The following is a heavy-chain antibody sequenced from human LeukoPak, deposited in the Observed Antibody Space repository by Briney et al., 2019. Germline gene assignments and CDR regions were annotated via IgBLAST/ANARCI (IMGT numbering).Heavy chain of an antibody. Sequence: GRSLRLSCAASGFTFSSYGMHWVRQAPGKGLEWVAVIWYDGSNKYYADSVKGRFTISRDNSKNTLYLQVNSLRAEDTAVYYCAREAQLYDSSGYPPGGYFDYWGQGTLVTVSS. CDR2: IWYDGSNK. V-gene: IGHV3-33*01. J-gene: IGHJ4*02. CDR1: GFTFSSYG. D-gene: IGHD3-22*01. CDR3: AREAQLYDSSGYPPGGYFDY.